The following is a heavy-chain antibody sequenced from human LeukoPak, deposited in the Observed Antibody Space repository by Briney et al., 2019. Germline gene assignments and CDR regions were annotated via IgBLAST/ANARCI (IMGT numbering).Heavy chain of an antibody. Sequence: GGSLRLPCAASGFTLSHYGMHWVRQAPGMGLEWVAVIWFDGGKIHYPDSVKGRFTISRDNSKNTLYLQMDNLRADDTAVYYCVRGSGGDGYSYWGDYWGQGTLVTVSP. D-gene: IGHD5-24*01. V-gene: IGHV3-33*01. J-gene: IGHJ4*02. CDR1: GFTLSHYG. CDR2: IWFDGGKI. CDR3: VRGSGGDGYSYWGDY.